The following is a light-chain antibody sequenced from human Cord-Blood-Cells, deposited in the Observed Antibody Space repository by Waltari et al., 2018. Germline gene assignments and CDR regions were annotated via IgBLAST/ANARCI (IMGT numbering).Light chain of an antibody. J-gene: IGKJ3*01. CDR2: DAS. CDR1: QSVSSY. V-gene: IGKV3-11*01. CDR3: QQRSNWPPFT. Sequence: EIVLTQSPATLSFSPGETATLSCRASQSVSSYLAWYQQKPGQAARLLIYDASNRAPGIPARFSGSGSGTDLTLTISSLEPEDFAVYYCQQRSNWPPFTFGPGTKVDIK.